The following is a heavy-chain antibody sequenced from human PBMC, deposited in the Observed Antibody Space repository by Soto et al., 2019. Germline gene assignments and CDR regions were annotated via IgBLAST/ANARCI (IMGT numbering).Heavy chain of an antibody. J-gene: IGHJ4*02. V-gene: IGHV3-7*01. Sequence: PGGSLRLSCAVSGFTFSSYWMSWVRQAPGKGLEWVASIKQDGSEEYYVDSVKGRFTISRDNAENSLYLQMSSLSAEDTAVYFCARDVGFDYVNCGQGTLVTVSS. D-gene: IGHD3-16*01. CDR1: GFTFSSYW. CDR3: ARDVGFDYVN. CDR2: IKQDGSEE.